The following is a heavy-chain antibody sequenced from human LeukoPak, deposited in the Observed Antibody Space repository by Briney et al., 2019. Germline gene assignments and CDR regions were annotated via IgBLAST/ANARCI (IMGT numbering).Heavy chain of an antibody. J-gene: IGHJ5*02. CDR3: ARGYSSSSWFDP. CDR1: GYTFTSYG. Sequence: ASVKVSCKASGYTFTSYGISWVRQAPGQGLEWMGWISAYNGNTNYAQKLQGRVTITADESTSTAYMELSSLRSEDTAVYYCARGYSSSSWFDPWGQGTLVTVSS. CDR2: ISAYNGNT. V-gene: IGHV1-18*01. D-gene: IGHD6-6*01.